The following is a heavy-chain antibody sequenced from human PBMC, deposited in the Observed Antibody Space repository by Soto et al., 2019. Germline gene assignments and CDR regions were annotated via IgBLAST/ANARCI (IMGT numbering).Heavy chain of an antibody. Sequence: GGSLRLSCAASGFTFSSYWMHWVRQAPGKGLVWVSRINSDGSSTSYAGSVKGRFTISRDNAKNTLYLQMNSLRAEDTAVYYCARFSFSTSCYDYWGQGTLVTVSS. CDR1: GFTFSSYW. V-gene: IGHV3-74*01. J-gene: IGHJ4*02. CDR3: ARFSFSTSCYDY. CDR2: INSDGSST. D-gene: IGHD2-2*01.